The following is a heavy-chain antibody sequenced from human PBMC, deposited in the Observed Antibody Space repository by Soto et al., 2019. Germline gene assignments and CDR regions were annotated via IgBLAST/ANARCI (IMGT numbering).Heavy chain of an antibody. V-gene: IGHV3-23*01. CDR1: GFAFSSYA. Sequence: EVQLLESGGGLVQPGGSLRLSCAASGFAFSSYAMSWVRQAPGKGLEWVSAISGSGGSTYYADSVKGRFTISRDNSKNTLYLQMNSLRAEDTAVYYCAKVSSGYDAFDYWGQGTLVTVSS. CDR3: AKVSSGYDAFDY. J-gene: IGHJ4*02. D-gene: IGHD5-12*01. CDR2: ISGSGGST.